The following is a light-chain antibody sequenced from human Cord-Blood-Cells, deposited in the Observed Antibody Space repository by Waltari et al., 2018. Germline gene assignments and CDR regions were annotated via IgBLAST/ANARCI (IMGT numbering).Light chain of an antibody. CDR1: ALPKQY. CDR3: QSADSSGTYPV. CDR2: KDS. V-gene: IGLV3-25*03. Sequence: SYELTQPPSVSVSPGQTARITCSGDALPKQYAYWYQQKTGQAPVLVIYKDSERPSGIPERFSGSSSGTTVTLTIGGVQAEDEADYYCQSADSSGTYPVFGGGTKLTVL. J-gene: IGLJ2*01.